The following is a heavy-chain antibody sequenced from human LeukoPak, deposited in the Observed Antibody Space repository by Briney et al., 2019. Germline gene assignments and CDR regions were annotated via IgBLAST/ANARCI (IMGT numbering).Heavy chain of an antibody. J-gene: IGHJ4*02. V-gene: IGHV4-34*01. D-gene: IGHD3-10*01. Sequence: SETLSLTCAVYGGSFSGYYWTWIRQPPGRGLEWIGEINHSGSTNYNPALKSRVTISVDTSKNQFSLNLSSVTAADTAVYYCARDGGATMVRGVATYDSWGQGTLVTVSS. CDR3: ARDGGATMVRGVATYDS. CDR2: INHSGST. CDR1: GGSFSGYY.